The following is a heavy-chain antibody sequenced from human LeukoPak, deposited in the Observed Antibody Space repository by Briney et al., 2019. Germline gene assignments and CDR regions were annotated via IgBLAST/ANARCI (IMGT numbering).Heavy chain of an antibody. V-gene: IGHV3-23*01. D-gene: IGHD5-24*01. CDR2: ISGSAGST. CDR3: ARGDGYNFFDY. Sequence: GGSLRLSCAASGFTFSRYAMSWVRQAPGKGLEWVSAISGSAGSTHYADSVKGRFTISRDNSENTLYLQMKSLRAEDTAVYYCARGDGYNFFDYWGQGTLVTVSS. CDR1: GFTFSRYA. J-gene: IGHJ4*02.